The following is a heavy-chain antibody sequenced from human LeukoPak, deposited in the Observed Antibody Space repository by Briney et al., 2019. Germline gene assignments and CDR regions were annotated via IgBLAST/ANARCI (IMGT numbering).Heavy chain of an antibody. CDR3: AKDFAVIVVVPAALGY. CDR2: IRYDGSNK. V-gene: IGHV3-30*02. CDR1: GFTFNIYS. J-gene: IGHJ4*02. D-gene: IGHD2-2*01. Sequence: GGSLRLSCAASGFTFNIYSMSWVRQAPGKGLEWVAFIRYDGSNKYYADSVKGRFTISRDNSKNTLYLQMNSLRAEDTAVYYCAKDFAVIVVVPAALGYWGQGTLVTVSS.